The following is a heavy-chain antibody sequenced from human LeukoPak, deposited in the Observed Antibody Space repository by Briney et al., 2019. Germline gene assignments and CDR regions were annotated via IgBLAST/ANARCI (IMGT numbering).Heavy chain of an antibody. V-gene: IGHV6-1*01. CDR1: GDSVSSNGAA. J-gene: IGHJ5*02. Sequence: SQTLSLTCAISGDSVSSNGAAWNWIRQSPSRGLEWLARTYYRSKWYNDYAVSVKSRITINPDTSKNQFFLQLNSVTPEDTAVYYCARDRSEFGGTDNWFDPWGQGTLVTVSS. CDR2: TYYRSKWYN. D-gene: IGHD3-10*01. CDR3: ARDRSEFGGTDNWFDP.